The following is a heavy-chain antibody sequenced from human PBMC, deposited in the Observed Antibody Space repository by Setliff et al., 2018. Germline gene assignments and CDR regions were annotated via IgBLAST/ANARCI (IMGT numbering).Heavy chain of an antibody. CDR1: GFTFSSYA. D-gene: IGHD2-15*01. CDR3: ARGYCSGGSCRLGSYWYFDL. J-gene: IGHJ2*01. CDR2: ISYDGSNK. Sequence: PGGSLRLSCAASGFTFSSYAMHWVRQAPGKGLEWVAVISYDGSNKYYADSVKGRFTISRDNSKNTLYLQMNSLRAEGTAVYYCARGYCSGGSCRLGSYWYFDLWGRGTLVTVSS. V-gene: IGHV3-30*04.